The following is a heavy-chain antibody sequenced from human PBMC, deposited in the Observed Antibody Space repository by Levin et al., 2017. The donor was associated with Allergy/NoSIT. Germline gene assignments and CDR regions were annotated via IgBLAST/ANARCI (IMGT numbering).Heavy chain of an antibody. Sequence: SQTLSLPCTVSGGSISGGGYHWTWIRQHPEKGLEWIGYIYYSGSTFSNPSLKSRLMISVDTSKNQFSLNVSSVTAADTAVYYCAREDGSTFDFWGQRALVTVAS. CDR3: AREDGSTFDF. CDR2: IYYSGST. J-gene: IGHJ4*02. CDR1: GGSISGGGYH. V-gene: IGHV4-31*03. D-gene: IGHD2-2*03.